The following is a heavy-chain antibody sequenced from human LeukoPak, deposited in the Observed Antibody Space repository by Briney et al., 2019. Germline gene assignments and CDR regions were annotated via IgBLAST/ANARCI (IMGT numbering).Heavy chain of an antibody. CDR2: IKSDGSIT. CDR1: GFTFSHYW. J-gene: IGHJ6*04. D-gene: IGHD4-11*01. CDR3: GRDNNYKVDV. Sequence: GGSLTLSCATSGFTFSHYWMLWVRQAPGKGLVWVSNIKSDGSITNYADSVRGRFTISRDNAKNILYLQINSLRAEDTAVYYCGRDNNYKVDVWGKGTTVTVSS. V-gene: IGHV3-74*01.